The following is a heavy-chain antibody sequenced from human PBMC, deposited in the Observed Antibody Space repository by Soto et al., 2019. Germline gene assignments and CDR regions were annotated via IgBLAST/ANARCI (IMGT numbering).Heavy chain of an antibody. D-gene: IGHD3-22*01. CDR2: ISNDGSNP. CDR1: GFTFSKYA. CDR3: ARTGYDRNGYFVEYYFDY. Sequence: QVQLVESGGGVVQPERSLRLSCAASGFTFSKYAMHWVRQARGTGLEWVAVISNDGSNPYYADSVKGRFTISRDNSKNTLYLQMNSLREEDTAVYYCARTGYDRNGYFVEYYFDYWGQGTLVTVSS. J-gene: IGHJ4*02. V-gene: IGHV3-30-3*01.